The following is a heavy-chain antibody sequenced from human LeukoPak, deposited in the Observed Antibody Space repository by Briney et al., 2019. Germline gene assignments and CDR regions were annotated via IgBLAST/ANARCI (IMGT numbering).Heavy chain of an antibody. V-gene: IGHV3-53*01. CDR2: IYSGGST. CDR3: ARDFHYYYMDV. Sequence: PGGSLRLSCAASGFTFSSYGMSWVRQAPGKGLEWVSVIYSGGSTYYADSVKGRFTISRDNSKNTLYLQMNSLRAEDTAVYYCARDFHYYYMDVWGKGTTVIVSS. CDR1: GFTFSSYG. J-gene: IGHJ6*03.